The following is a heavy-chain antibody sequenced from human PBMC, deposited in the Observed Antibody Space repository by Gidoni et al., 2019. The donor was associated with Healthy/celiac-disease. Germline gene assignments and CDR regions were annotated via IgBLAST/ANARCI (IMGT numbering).Heavy chain of an antibody. CDR3: AKSREARIGETRPFDY. CDR2: ISGSGGST. CDR1: GFTFRSYA. Sequence: EVQLLESGGGLVQPGGSLRLSCAASGFTFRSYAMSWVRQAPGKGLEWVSAISGSGGSTYYADSVKGRFTISRDNSKNTLYLQMNSLRAEDTAVYYCAKSREARIGETRPFDYWGQGTLVTVSS. J-gene: IGHJ4*02. V-gene: IGHV3-23*01. D-gene: IGHD3-3*01.